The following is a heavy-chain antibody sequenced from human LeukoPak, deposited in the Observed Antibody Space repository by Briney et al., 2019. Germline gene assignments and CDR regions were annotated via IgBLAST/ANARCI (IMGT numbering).Heavy chain of an antibody. CDR1: GGSINSYY. CDR3: ARGGGVAEYFQH. D-gene: IGHD3-10*01. V-gene: IGHV4-59*12. J-gene: IGHJ1*01. Sequence: SETLSLTCTVSGGSINSYYWSWIRQPPGKGLEWIGYIYYSGSTNYNPSLKSRVTMSVDTSKNQFSLKLSSVTAADTAVYYCARGGGVAEYFQHWGQGTLVTVSS. CDR2: IYYSGST.